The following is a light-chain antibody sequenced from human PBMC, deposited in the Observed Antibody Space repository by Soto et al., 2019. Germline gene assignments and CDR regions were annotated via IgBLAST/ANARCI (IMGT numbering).Light chain of an antibody. CDR3: QVWNGRSFQGV. J-gene: IGLJ1*01. V-gene: IGLV3-21*02. CDR2: DDS. CDR1: SIGTKS. Sequence: SYELTQPPSVSVAPGQTAIIACGGDSIGTKSVNWYQQRPGQAHVVVVYDDSDRPTGIPERFSGSNSGNTATLTISRVEAGDEADYYCQVWNGRSFQGVFGTGTKVTV.